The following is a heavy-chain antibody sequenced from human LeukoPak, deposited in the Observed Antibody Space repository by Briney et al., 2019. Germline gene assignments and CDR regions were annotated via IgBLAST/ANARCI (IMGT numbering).Heavy chain of an antibody. CDR2: INPSGST. CDR1: GGSFSGSY. Sequence: SETLSLTCAVYGGSFSGSYWSWIRQPPGKGLEWIGEINPSGSTNYNPSLKSRVTISVDTSKNQVSLRLSSVTAADTALYYCARHRSPSSLSFFDIWGQGMLVIVSS. J-gene: IGHJ4*02. V-gene: IGHV4-34*01. D-gene: IGHD2-2*01. CDR3: ARHRSPSSLSFFDI.